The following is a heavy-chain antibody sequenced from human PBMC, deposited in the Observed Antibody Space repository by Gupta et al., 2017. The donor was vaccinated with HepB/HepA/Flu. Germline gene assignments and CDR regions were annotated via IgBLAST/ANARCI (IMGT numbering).Heavy chain of an antibody. CDR2: ISSSSSAI. V-gene: IGHV3-48*02. D-gene: IGHD1-26*01. CDR1: GFTFNTYS. Sequence: AASGFTFNTYSMNWVRQAPGKGLEWISYISSSSSAIFYAESVKGRFTISRDNAKNSLYLQMNSLRDEDTAVYYCARARIVGATRGLGYWGQGTLVTVSS. J-gene: IGHJ4*02. CDR3: ARARIVGATRGLGY.